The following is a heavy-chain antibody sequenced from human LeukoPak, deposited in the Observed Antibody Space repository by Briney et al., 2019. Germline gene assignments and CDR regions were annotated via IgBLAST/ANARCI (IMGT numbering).Heavy chain of an antibody. D-gene: IGHD3-22*01. CDR2: ISSSGSTI. CDR1: GFTFSSYE. J-gene: IGHJ4*02. CDR3: ARGLYYDSSGNDY. Sequence: GGSLRLSCAASGFTFSSYEMNRVRQAPGKGLEWVSYISSSGSTIYYADSVKGRFTISRDNAKNSLYLQMNSLRAEDTAVYYCARGLYYDSSGNDYWGQGTLVTVSS. V-gene: IGHV3-48*03.